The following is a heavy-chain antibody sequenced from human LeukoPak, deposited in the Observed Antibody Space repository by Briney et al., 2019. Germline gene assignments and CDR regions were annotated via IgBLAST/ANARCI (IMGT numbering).Heavy chain of an antibody. V-gene: IGHV3-48*02. Sequence: PGGSLRLSCAASGFTFSTYTTNWVRQAPGKGLEWVSYISSSASSIYYADSVRGRFTISRDNAKNSLYLQMNSLRDEDTAVYYCARGLAYCGGDCYRALDYWGQGTLVTVSS. D-gene: IGHD2-21*02. J-gene: IGHJ4*02. CDR3: ARGLAYCGGDCYRALDY. CDR2: ISSSASSI. CDR1: GFTFSTYT.